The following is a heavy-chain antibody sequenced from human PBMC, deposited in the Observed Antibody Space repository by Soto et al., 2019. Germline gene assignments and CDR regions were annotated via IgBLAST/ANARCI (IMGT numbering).Heavy chain of an antibody. J-gene: IGHJ6*02. CDR3: ARSRGYSYGYNYYYYYYGMDV. V-gene: IGHV1-69*13. Sequence: SVKVSCKASGGTFSSYAISWVRQAPGQGLEWMGGIIPIFGTPNYAQKFQGRVTITADESTSTAYMELSSLRSEDTAVYYCARSRGYSYGYNYYYYYYGMDVWGQGTKVTVSS. CDR2: IIPIFGTP. CDR1: GGTFSSYA. D-gene: IGHD5-18*01.